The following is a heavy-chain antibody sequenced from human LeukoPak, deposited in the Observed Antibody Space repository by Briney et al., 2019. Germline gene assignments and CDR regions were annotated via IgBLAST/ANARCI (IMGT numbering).Heavy chain of an antibody. CDR2: IYHSRRT. J-gene: IGHJ4*02. V-gene: IGHV4-30-2*01. D-gene: IGHD3-16*01. CDR1: GGSISSGGYY. CDR3: ARKSRPRGPPGGGFAY. Sequence: PSQTLSLTCTVSGGSISSGGYYWSWIGQPPGKALAWIGYIYHSRRTYYNPSLKSRVTISVDRSKNQFSLKLSSVTAADTDVYYCARKSRPRGPPGGGFAYWGQGTLVTVPS.